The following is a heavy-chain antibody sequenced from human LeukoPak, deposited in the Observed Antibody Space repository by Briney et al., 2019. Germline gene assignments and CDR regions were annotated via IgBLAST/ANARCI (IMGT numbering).Heavy chain of an antibody. D-gene: IGHD5-12*01. CDR1: GGSFSGYY. V-gene: IGHV4-34*01. CDR3: ARGVATVRT. Sequence: SETLSLTCAVYGGSFSGYYWSWIRRPPGKGLEWIGEINHSGSTNYNPSLKSRVTISVDTSKNQFSLKLSSVTAADTAVYYCARGVATVRTWGQGTLVTVSS. J-gene: IGHJ4*02. CDR2: INHSGST.